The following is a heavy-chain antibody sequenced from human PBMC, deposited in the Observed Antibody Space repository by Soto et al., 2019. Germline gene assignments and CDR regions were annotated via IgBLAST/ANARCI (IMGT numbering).Heavy chain of an antibody. CDR2: INHRGTT. V-gene: IGHV4-34*01. Sequence: QVQLQQWGAGLLKPSETLSLTCAVYGGSLSDYYWNWLRQPPGKGLEWIGEINHRGTTSYNPSLKSRVDISVDTATTQFSLKLRSVTAADTAIYYCARYQWNPGAFDPWGPGTQVTVSS. CDR3: ARYQWNPGAFDP. J-gene: IGHJ5*02. D-gene: IGHD1-20*01. CDR1: GGSLSDYY.